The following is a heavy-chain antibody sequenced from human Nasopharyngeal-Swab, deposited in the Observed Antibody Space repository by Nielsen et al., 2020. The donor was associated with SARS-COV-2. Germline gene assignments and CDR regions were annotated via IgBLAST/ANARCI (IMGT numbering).Heavy chain of an antibody. J-gene: IGHJ4*02. CDR3: AKFPEEGSWSDY. V-gene: IGHV3-43*01. D-gene: IGHD6-13*01. CDR1: GFTFDDYT. Sequence: GESLKISCAASGFTFDDYTMYWVRQAPGKGLEWVSLISWDGGSTKYADSVKGRFTISRDNSKHSLYLQMNSLRTEDTALYYCAKFPEEGSWSDYWGQGTLVTVSS. CDR2: ISWDGGST.